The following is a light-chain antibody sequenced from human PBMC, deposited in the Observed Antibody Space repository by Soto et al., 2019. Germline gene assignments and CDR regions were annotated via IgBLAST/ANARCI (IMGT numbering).Light chain of an antibody. V-gene: IGLV2-14*03. J-gene: IGLJ1*01. CDR3: SSYATSILEV. Sequence: QSALTQPASVSGSPGQSITISCTGTSSDVGGYNFVSWYQQHPGKAPKLMIYDVSNRPSGVSDRFSGSKSGNTASLTIFGLRAEDEADYYCSSYATSILEVFGTGTKLTVL. CDR2: DVS. CDR1: SSDVGGYNF.